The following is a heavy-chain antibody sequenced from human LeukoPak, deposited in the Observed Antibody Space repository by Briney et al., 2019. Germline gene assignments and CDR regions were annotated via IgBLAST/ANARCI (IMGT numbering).Heavy chain of an antibody. CDR3: ARDYGSGVEYFDY. Sequence: GGSLRLSCAASGFTFSNYEMNWVRQAPGKGLEWASYISSSGSTIYDADSVRGRFTISRDNSKNTLYLQMDSLRDEDTAVYYCARDYGSGVEYFDYWGQGTLVTVSS. J-gene: IGHJ4*02. CDR2: ISSSGSTI. V-gene: IGHV3-48*03. CDR1: GFTFSNYE. D-gene: IGHD3-10*01.